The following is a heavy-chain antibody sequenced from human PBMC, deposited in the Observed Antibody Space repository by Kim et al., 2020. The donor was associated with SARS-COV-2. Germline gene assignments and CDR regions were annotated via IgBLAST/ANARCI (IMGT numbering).Heavy chain of an antibody. CDR3: VRTTRRYVPEYYYFYY. D-gene: IGHD2-8*01. J-gene: IGHJ4*02. CDR1: GYTFTTYP. Sequence: ASVKVSCKASGYTFTTYPLNWVRQAPGQGPEWMGWIHTDTGKPTYAQSFTGRFTLSLDTSVTTTYLQLNSLEAEDTGVYYCVRTTRRYVPEYYYFYYWGQ. V-gene: IGHV7-4-1*02. CDR2: IHTDTGKP.